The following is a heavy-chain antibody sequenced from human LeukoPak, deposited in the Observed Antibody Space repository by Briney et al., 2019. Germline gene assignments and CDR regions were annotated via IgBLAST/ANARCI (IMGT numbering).Heavy chain of an antibody. J-gene: IGHJ6*02. Sequence: SETLSLTCTVSGGSISSYYWSWIRQPPGKGLEWIGYIYYSGSTNYNPSLKSRVTISVDTSKNQFSLKLSSVTAADTAVYYCASLQWTGLYYGMDVWGQGTTVTVSS. D-gene: IGHD3/OR15-3a*01. V-gene: IGHV4-59*01. CDR1: GGSISSYY. CDR2: IYYSGST. CDR3: ASLQWTGLYYGMDV.